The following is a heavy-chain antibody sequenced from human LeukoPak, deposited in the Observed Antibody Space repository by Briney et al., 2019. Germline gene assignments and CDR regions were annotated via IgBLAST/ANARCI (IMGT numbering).Heavy chain of an antibody. D-gene: IGHD5-18*01. V-gene: IGHV4-39*07. J-gene: IGHJ4*02. CDR1: GGSISSSSYY. CDR3: ARGGSYGYIY. Sequence: SETLSLTCTVSGGSISSSSYYWGWIRQPPGKGLEWIGSAYYSGSTYHNPSLKSRVTISVDTSKNQFSLKLSSVTAADTAVYYCARGGSYGYIYWGQGTLVTVSS. CDR2: AYYSGST.